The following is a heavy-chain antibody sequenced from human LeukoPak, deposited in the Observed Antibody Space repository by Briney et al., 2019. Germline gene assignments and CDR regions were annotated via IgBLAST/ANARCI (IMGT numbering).Heavy chain of an antibody. V-gene: IGHV5-51*01. Sequence: GESLKISCKGSGYSFTSYWIAWARQMPGKGLEWMGIIYPGDSDTRYSPSFQGQVTISADKSISTAYLQWSSLKASDTALYYCARQAYYGRGGGASRGWFDPWGQGTLVTVSS. J-gene: IGHJ5*02. CDR2: IYPGDSDT. D-gene: IGHD2-15*01. CDR1: GYSFTSYW. CDR3: ARQAYYGRGGGASRGWFDP.